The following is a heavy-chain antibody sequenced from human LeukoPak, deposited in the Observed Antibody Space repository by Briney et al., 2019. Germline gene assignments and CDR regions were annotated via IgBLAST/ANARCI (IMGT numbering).Heavy chain of an antibody. Sequence: TTSQTLSLTCTVSGGSISSGSYYWSWIRQPAGKGLEWIGRIYTSGSTNYNPSLKSRVTISVDTSKNQFSLKLSSVTAAGTAVYYCARDCVTIFGTHRYYYYMDVWGKGTTVTVSS. CDR1: GGSISSGSYY. D-gene: IGHD3-3*01. V-gene: IGHV4-61*02. CDR3: ARDCVTIFGTHRYYYYMDV. CDR2: IYTSGST. J-gene: IGHJ6*03.